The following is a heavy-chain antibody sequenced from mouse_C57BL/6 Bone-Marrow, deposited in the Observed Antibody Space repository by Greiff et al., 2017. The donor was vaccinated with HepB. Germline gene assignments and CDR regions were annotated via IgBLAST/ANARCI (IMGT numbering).Heavy chain of an antibody. CDR3: ARHDYYGSSEAY. D-gene: IGHD1-1*01. CDR1: EYEFPSHD. CDR2: INSDGGST. Sequence: DVMLVESGGGLVQPGESLKLSCESYEYEFPSHDMSWVRKTPEKRLALVAAINSDGGSTYYPDTMERRFIISRDNTKKTLYLQMSNLRSEDTALYYCARHDYYGSSEAYWGQGTLVTVSA. J-gene: IGHJ3*01. V-gene: IGHV5-2*01.